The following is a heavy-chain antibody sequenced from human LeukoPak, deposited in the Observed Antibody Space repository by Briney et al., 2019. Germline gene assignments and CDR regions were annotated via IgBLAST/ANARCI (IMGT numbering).Heavy chain of an antibody. Sequence: ASVKVSCKASGGTFSNYAFSWVRQAPGQGLEWMGGIIPVFGTANYAQKFQGRVTITADESTSTSYMELSSLRLEDTAVYYCARGGVLRYFDGLLYLDYWGQGTLVTVSS. CDR3: ARGGVLRYFDGLLYLDY. CDR2: IIPVFGTA. CDR1: GGTFSNYA. D-gene: IGHD3-9*01. J-gene: IGHJ4*02. V-gene: IGHV1-69*13.